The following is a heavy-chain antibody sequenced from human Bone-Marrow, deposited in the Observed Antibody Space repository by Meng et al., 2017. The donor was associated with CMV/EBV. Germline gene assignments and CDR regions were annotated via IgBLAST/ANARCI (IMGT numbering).Heavy chain of an antibody. CDR3: ARDESNGYYDN. Sequence: ASVKVSCKASGYTFSGHYIHWVRQAPGQGLEWIGWINPDGGGTTYAPRFQVRVTMTRDTSINTVYMEMTGLRSVDTALYLCARDESNGYYDNWGPGTLVTVSS. V-gene: IGHV1-2*02. D-gene: IGHD2-8*01. CDR2: INPDGGGT. J-gene: IGHJ4*02. CDR1: GYTFSGHY.